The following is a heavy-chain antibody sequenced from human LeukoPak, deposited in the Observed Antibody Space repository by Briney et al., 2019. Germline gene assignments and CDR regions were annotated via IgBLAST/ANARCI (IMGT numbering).Heavy chain of an antibody. D-gene: IGHD6-13*01. V-gene: IGHV4-30-4*08. CDR2: IYYSGNT. J-gene: IGHJ4*02. Sequence: SQTLSLTCTVSGGSISSDNYYWSWIRQHPGKGLEWIGYIYYSGNTYYNPSLKSRVTISVDTSKNQFSLKLSSVTAADTAVYYCARVYSSSWVDYWGQGTLVTVSS. CDR3: ARVYSSSWVDY. CDR1: GGSISSDNYY.